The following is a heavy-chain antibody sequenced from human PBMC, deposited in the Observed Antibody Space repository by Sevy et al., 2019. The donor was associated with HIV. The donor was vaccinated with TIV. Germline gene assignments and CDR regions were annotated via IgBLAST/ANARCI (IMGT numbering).Heavy chain of an antibody. Sequence: SETLSLTCAVSGSSISSGYYWGWIRQPPGKGLEWIGNIYHSGSTYSNPSLKSRVTISLHTSKKQFSLKPSSVTAADTAVYYCARATGSYPAEYFQYWGQGTLVTVSS. CDR1: GSSISSGYY. CDR2: IYHSGST. CDR3: ARATGSYPAEYFQY. J-gene: IGHJ1*01. V-gene: IGHV4-38-2*01. D-gene: IGHD3-16*02.